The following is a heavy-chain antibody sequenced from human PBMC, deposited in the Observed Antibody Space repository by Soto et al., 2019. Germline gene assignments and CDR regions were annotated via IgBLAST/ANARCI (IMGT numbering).Heavy chain of an antibody. J-gene: IGHJ4*02. CDR3: ASGRSSSFQPRMYYFDY. CDR1: GFTFSSYW. Sequence: GPPGGSLRLSCAASGFTFSSYWMSWVRQAPGKGLEWVANIKQDGSEKYYVDSVKGRFTISRDNAKNSLYLQMNSLRAEDTAVYYCASGRSSSFQPRMYYFDYWGQGTLVTVSS. V-gene: IGHV3-7*01. D-gene: IGHD6-6*01. CDR2: IKQDGSEK.